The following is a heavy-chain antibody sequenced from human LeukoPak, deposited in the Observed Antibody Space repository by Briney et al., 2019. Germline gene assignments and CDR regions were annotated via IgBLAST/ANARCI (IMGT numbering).Heavy chain of an antibody. CDR2: ISAFNGNT. CDR3: ARSPPSTGYDRFDT. Sequence: ASVKVSCKASGYMFNIYGISWVRPAPGQGLEWMGWISAFNGNTNYARNFQDRVTMTTDTSTSTAFMELTSLSSDDTAVYYCARSPPSTGYDRFDTWGQGTLVTVSS. CDR1: GYMFNIYG. V-gene: IGHV1-18*01. J-gene: IGHJ4*02. D-gene: IGHD5-12*01.